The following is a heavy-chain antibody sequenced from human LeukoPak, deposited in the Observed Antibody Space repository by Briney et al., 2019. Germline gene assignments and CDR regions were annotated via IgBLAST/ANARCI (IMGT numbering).Heavy chain of an antibody. Sequence: GGSLRLYCEASGFTFSSYAMTWVGQAPGKGLEWVSGIMHDSGTTYYADSVKGRFTISRDNSKNTLYLQMNSLRVADTAVYYCARIGLTTGLLPDYGGPGALVTVSS. CDR1: GFTFSSYA. CDR3: ARIGLTTGLLPDY. CDR2: IMHDSGTT. J-gene: IGHJ4*02. D-gene: IGHD3-3*01. V-gene: IGHV3-23*01.